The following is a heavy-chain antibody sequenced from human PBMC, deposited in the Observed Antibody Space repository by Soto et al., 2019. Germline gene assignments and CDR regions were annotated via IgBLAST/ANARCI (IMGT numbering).Heavy chain of an antibody. CDR3: ARAGPYDSSGYYYIHYYHHYGMDV. J-gene: IGHJ6*02. V-gene: IGHV5-51*01. CDR1: GYSFTSYW. D-gene: IGHD3-22*01. CDR2: IYPGDSDT. Sequence: GESLKISCKGSGYSFTSYWIGWVRQMPGKGLEWMGIIYPGDSDTRYSPSFQGQVTISADKSISTAYLQWSSLKASDTAMYYCARAGPYDSSGYYYIHYYHHYGMDVWGQGTTVTVSS.